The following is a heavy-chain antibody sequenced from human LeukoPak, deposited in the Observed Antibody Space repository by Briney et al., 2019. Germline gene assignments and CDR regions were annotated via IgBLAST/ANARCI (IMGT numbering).Heavy chain of an antibody. CDR3: ARRDVSGYYALDS. CDR1: GFTFSNYA. V-gene: IGHV3-23*01. Sequence: GGSLRLSCAASGFTFSNYAMSWVRQAPGKGLEWVSTLGGRGVLTYYADSVRGRFTVPRDNSKNTLYLQMNSLRAEDTAVYYCARRDVSGYYALDSWGQGFLVTVSS. CDR2: LGGRGVLT. J-gene: IGHJ4*02. D-gene: IGHD3-22*01.